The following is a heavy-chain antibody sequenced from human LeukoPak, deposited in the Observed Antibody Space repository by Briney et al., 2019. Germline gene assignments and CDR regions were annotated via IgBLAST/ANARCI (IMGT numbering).Heavy chain of an antibody. CDR2: IYHSGST. J-gene: IGHJ6*03. CDR3: ARVGNYMDV. CDR1: GYSISSGYY. V-gene: IGHV4-38-2*01. Sequence: SETLSLTCAVSGYSISSGYYWGWIRQPPGKGLEWIGSIYHSGSTYYNPSLKSQVTISVDTSKNQFSLKLSSVTAADTAVYYCARVGNYMDVWGKGTTVTVSS.